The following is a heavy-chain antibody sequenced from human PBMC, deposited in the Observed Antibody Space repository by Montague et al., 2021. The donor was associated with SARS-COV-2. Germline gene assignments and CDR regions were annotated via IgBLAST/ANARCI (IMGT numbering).Heavy chain of an antibody. J-gene: IGHJ5*02. D-gene: IGHD2-15*01. CDR3: TRVVVVVPASPAPTLFAP. Sequence: TLSLTCTVSGGSVISRSHFWSWIRQPAGKGLEWIGHIYATGSAMYNPSLESRLTISVDTSNNQFSLRLNSVTAADTAVYYCTRVVVVVPASPAPTLFAPWGQGILVTVSS. V-gene: IGHV4-61*09. CDR2: IYATGSA. CDR1: GGSVISRSHF.